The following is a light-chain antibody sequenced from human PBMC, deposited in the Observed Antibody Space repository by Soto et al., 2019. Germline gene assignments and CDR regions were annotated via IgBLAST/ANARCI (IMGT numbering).Light chain of an antibody. Sequence: QSALTQPASVSGSLGQSITISCTGTSSDVGGYNYVSWYQQHPGKAPKLMIYDVSNRPSGVSNRFSGSKSGNTASLIISGLQAEDEADYYCSSYTSSSTLWVFGGGTKLTVL. CDR3: SSYTSSSTLWV. J-gene: IGLJ3*02. V-gene: IGLV2-14*01. CDR1: SSDVGGYNY. CDR2: DVS.